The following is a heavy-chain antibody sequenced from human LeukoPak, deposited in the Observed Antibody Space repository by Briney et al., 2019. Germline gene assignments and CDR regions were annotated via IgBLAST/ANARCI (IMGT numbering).Heavy chain of an antibody. V-gene: IGHV4-31*03. CDR1: GGSISSGSHY. CDR3: ARAPETYNFGPLEP. D-gene: IGHD1-20*01. J-gene: IGHJ5*02. CDR2: TSYTGST. Sequence: SETLSLTCTVSGGSISSGSHYWSWIRQPPGKGLEWIGYTSYTGSTYYYPSLKSRLTISVDTSENQISLKLSSVTAADTAVYYCARAPETYNFGPLEPWGQGTLVTVSS.